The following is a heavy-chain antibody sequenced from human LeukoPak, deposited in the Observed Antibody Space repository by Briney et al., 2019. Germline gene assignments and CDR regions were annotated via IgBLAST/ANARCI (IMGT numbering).Heavy chain of an antibody. D-gene: IGHD1-26*01. CDR2: IKQDGSAR. J-gene: IGHJ3*02. Sequence: PGGSLRLSCAASGFTFSRYWMSWVRQAPGKGLELVANIKQDGSARFYGDSVKGRFTVSRDNAKNSLYIQMNSLRVEDTAVYYCARDREGSRDAFDIWGQGTMVTVSS. V-gene: IGHV3-7*01. CDR1: GFTFSRYW. CDR3: ARDREGSRDAFDI.